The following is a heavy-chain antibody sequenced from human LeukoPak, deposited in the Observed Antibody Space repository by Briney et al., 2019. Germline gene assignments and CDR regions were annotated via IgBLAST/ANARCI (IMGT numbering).Heavy chain of an antibody. Sequence: PGGSLRLSCAASGFTFSSYEMNWVRKAPAQGLERVSYISSSGSTIYYSDSVKGRFTISRDNAKNSLYLQMNSLRAEDTAVYYCAELGITMIGGVWGKGTTVTISS. CDR2: ISSSGSTI. CDR3: AELGITMIGGV. V-gene: IGHV3-48*03. J-gene: IGHJ6*04. CDR1: GFTFSSYE. D-gene: IGHD3-10*02.